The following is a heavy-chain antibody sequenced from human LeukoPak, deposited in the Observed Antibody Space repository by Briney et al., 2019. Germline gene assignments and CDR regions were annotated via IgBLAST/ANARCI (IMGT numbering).Heavy chain of an antibody. CDR1: GFTFSSYA. CDR3: AKRRSRNMITFGGVENWFDP. CDR2: ISGSGGSI. J-gene: IGHJ5*02. Sequence: GGSLRLSCAASGFTFSSYAMSWVRQAPGKGLEWVSAISGSGGSIYYADSVKGRFTISRDNSKNTLYLQMNSLRAEDTAVYYCAKRRSRNMITFGGVENWFDPWGQGTLVTVSS. D-gene: IGHD3-16*01. V-gene: IGHV3-23*01.